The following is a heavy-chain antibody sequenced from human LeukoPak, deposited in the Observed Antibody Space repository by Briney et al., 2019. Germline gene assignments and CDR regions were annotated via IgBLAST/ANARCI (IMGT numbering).Heavy chain of an antibody. CDR2: IYYSGST. V-gene: IGHV4-59*01. CDR1: GGSISSYY. D-gene: IGHD5-18*01. CDR3: ATSIQLNWYFDL. J-gene: IGHJ2*01. Sequence: PSETLSLTCTVSGGSISSYYWSWIRQPPGKGLEWIGYIYYSGSTNYNPSLKSRVTISVDTSKNQFSLKLSSVTAADTAVYYCATSIQLNWYFDLWGRGTLVTVSS.